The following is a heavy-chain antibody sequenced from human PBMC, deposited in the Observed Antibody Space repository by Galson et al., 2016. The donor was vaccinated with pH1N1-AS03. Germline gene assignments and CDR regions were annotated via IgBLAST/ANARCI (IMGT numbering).Heavy chain of an antibody. CDR3: IKGGNRLQSRRSDAFDI. CDR1: GFSFSASW. J-gene: IGHJ3*02. V-gene: IGHV3-7*01. D-gene: IGHD3-16*01. Sequence: SLRLSCAASGFSFSASWMSWVRQAPGKGLEWVANIRQDGSEKYYVDSVEGRFTITRDKSKNTVYLQMSSLRTEDTAVYYCIKGGNRLQSRRSDAFDIWGRGTMVTVSS. CDR2: IRQDGSEK.